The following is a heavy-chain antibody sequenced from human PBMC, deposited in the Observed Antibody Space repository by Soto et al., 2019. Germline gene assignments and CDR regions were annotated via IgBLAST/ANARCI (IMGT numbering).Heavy chain of an antibody. V-gene: IGHV4-59*01. CDR2: IYNSGST. D-gene: IGHD3-3*01. CDR1: GASFSAYY. Sequence: TLSLTCTVSGASFSAYYWSWVRQPPGKGLEWIGYIYNSGSTNHNPSLKSRVTISVDTSKNQFSLKLRSVTAADTAMYYCAGGVGFWSGYDFWGQGTQVTVSS. J-gene: IGHJ4*02. CDR3: AGGVGFWSGYDF.